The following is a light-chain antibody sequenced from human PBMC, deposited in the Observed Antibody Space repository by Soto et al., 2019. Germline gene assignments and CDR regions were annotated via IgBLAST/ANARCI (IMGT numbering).Light chain of an antibody. CDR2: AAS. J-gene: IGKJ4*01. Sequence: AIQMTQSPSSLSEYVGDRVTIGCRASQGIKNDLGWYQQKPGKAPKLLIYAASILQAGVPSRFSGSGSGTDFTLTISSLQPEDFATYYCLQDYDYPLTFGGGTKV. CDR3: LQDYDYPLT. V-gene: IGKV1-6*01. CDR1: QGIKND.